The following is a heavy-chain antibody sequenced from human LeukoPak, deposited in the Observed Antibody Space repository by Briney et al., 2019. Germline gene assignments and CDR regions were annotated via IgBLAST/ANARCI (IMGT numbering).Heavy chain of an antibody. CDR2: ISWNSGSI. D-gene: IGHD1-26*01. V-gene: IGHV3-9*01. Sequence: GGSLRLSCAASGFTFDDYAMHWVRQAPGKGLEWVSGISWNSGSIGYADSVKGRFTISRDNAKNSLYLQMNSLRAEDTALYYCAKDTSGSGSYYFDYWGQGTLVTVSS. CDR1: GFTFDDYA. CDR3: AKDTSGSGSYYFDY. J-gene: IGHJ4*02.